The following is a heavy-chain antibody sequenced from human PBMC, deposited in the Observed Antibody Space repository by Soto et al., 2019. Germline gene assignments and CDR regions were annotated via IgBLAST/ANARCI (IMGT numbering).Heavy chain of an antibody. J-gene: IGHJ4*02. CDR2: IIPIFGTA. CDR3: ARDRLGSGSYDY. Sequence: QVQLVQSGAEVKKPGSSVKFSCKASGGTFSSYAISWVRQAPGQGREWMGGIIPIFGTANYAQKFQGRVTITADESTSKAYRELSSLRSEDTAVYYCARDRLGSGSYDYWGQGTLVTVSS. D-gene: IGHD1-26*01. V-gene: IGHV1-69*01. CDR1: GGTFSSYA.